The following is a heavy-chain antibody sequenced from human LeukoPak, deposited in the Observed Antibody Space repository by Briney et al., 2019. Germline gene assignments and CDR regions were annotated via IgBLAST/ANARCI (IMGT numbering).Heavy chain of an antibody. J-gene: IGHJ6*03. CDR1: GFTFSSYG. CDR2: ISGSGGST. Sequence: TGGSLRLSCAASGFTFSSYGMSWVRQAPGKGLEWVAGISGSGGSTYYAGSVKGRFTITRDNSKNTLYLQMNSLRAEDTAVYYCAKVYGDYIVDYCYCCYMDVWGKGTTVTVSS. V-gene: IGHV3-23*01. D-gene: IGHD4-17*01. CDR3: AKVYGDYIVDYCYCCYMDV.